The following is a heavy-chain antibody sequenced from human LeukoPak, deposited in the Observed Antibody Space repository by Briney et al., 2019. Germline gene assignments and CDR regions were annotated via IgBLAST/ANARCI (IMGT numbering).Heavy chain of an antibody. D-gene: IGHD6-13*01. CDR2: IYPADSDT. J-gene: IGHJ3*02. V-gene: IGHV5-51*01. Sequence: ESLKISCKGSGYSFTHFRLGWVRQMPGKGLDWMGIIYPADSDTVYSPSFQGQVTISADKSISTAYLQWSSLKASDTAMYYCARYSVAGARYDAFDIWGQGTMVTVSS. CDR1: GYSFTHFR. CDR3: ARYSVAGARYDAFDI.